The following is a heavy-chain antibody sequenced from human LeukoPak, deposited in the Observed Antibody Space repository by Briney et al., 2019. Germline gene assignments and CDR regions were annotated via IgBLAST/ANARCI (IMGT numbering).Heavy chain of an antibody. CDR2: INSDGSST. J-gene: IGHJ6*02. CDR1: GFTFSSYW. V-gene: IGHV3-74*01. D-gene: IGHD2-15*01. Sequence: GGSLRLSCAASGFTFSSYWMHWVRQAPGKGLEWVSRINSDGSSTSYADSVKGRFTISRDNAKNTLYLQMNSLRAEDTAVYYCARGKLLRNYYYGMDVWGQGTTVTVSS. CDR3: ARGKLLRNYYYGMDV.